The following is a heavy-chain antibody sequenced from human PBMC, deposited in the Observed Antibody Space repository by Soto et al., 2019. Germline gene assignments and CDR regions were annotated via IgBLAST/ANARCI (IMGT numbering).Heavy chain of an antibody. CDR3: ARDCCLGSYCEYFDY. J-gene: IGHJ4*02. Sequence: EALSLPRSVSGGLTRTCSRSVFRHPPGKGLEWMGYIYYSGSTNYNPSLKSRVTISVDTSKNQFSLKLSSVTAADTAVYYCARDCCLGSYCEYFDYCSQRTLVTVSA. D-gene: IGHD1-26*01. V-gene: IGHV4-59*01. CDR1: GGLTRTCS. CDR2: IYYSGST.